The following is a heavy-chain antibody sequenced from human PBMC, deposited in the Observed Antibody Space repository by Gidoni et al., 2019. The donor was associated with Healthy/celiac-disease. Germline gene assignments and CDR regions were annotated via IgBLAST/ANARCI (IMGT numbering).Heavy chain of an antibody. J-gene: IGHJ6*02. Sequence: EVQLVESGGGLVQPGGSLRLSCAASGFTFSRSWLHWVRQAPGKGLVWVSRINRDGRSTSYADSVKGRFTISRDNAKNTLYLQMNSLRAEDTAVYYCARDLVSYDFWSGFHSPTYGMDVWGQGTTVTVSS. CDR1: GFTFSRSW. CDR3: ARDLVSYDFWSGFHSPTYGMDV. D-gene: IGHD3-3*01. CDR2: INRDGRST. V-gene: IGHV3-74*01.